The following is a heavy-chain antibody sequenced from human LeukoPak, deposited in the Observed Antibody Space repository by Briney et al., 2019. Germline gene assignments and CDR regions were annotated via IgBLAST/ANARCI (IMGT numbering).Heavy chain of an antibody. CDR2: IYYSGST. CDR1: GGSISSSSYY. Sequence: KSSETLSLTCTVSGGSISSSSYYWGWIRQPPGKGLEWIGSIYYSGSTYYNPSLKSRVTISVDTSKNQFSLKLSSVTAADTAVYYCASHSSGIPFDYWGQGTLVTVSS. V-gene: IGHV4-39*07. D-gene: IGHD3-22*01. CDR3: ASHSSGIPFDY. J-gene: IGHJ4*02.